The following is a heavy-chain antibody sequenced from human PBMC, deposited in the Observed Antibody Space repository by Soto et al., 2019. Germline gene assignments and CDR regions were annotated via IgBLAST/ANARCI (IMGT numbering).Heavy chain of an antibody. D-gene: IGHD4-17*01. J-gene: IGHJ3*02. CDR1: GFTFSSCA. Sequence: VQLLESGGGLVQPGGSLRLSCAASGFTFSSCAMHWVRQAPGKGLEWVSSISRSGDNTYYADSVKGRFSISRDNSKNTLFLQMNSVRAEDTAVYFCANGKYGANDAFDIWGQGTMVTVSS. CDR3: ANGKYGANDAFDI. CDR2: ISRSGDNT. V-gene: IGHV3-23*01.